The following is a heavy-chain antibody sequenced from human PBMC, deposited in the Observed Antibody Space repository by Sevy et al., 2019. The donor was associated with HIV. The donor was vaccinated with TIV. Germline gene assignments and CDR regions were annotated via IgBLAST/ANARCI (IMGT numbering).Heavy chain of an antibody. D-gene: IGHD6-19*01. V-gene: IGHV3-33*01. CDR1: GFAYCGYG. CDR3: ARESIAVAGIGYYFDS. J-gene: IGHJ4*02. CDR2: IWYDGSNK. Sequence: GGSLRLSCAAFGFAYCGYGMHWVRQAPGKGLEWVAVIWYDGSNKEYAASVKGRFTISRDNSKTTLYLQMNSLRAEDTAVYYCARESIAVAGIGYYFDSWGQGSLVTVSS.